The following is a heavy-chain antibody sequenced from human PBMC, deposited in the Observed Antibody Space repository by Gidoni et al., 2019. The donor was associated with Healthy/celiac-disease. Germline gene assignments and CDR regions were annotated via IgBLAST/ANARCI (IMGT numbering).Heavy chain of an antibody. V-gene: IGHV3-30*18. CDR2: ISYDGSNK. D-gene: IGHD1-26*01. J-gene: IGHJ4*02. CDR3: AKDRKPDSGSSYFDY. Sequence: QVQLVESGGGVVQPGRSLRLSCAASGFTFSSYGMHWVRQAPGKGLEWVAVISYDGSNKYYADSVKGRCTISRDNSKNTLYLQMNSLRAEDTAVYYCAKDRKPDSGSSYFDYWGQGTLVTVSS. CDR1: GFTFSSYG.